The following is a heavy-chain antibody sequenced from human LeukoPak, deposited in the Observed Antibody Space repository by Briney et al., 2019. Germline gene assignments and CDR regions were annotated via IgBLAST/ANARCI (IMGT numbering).Heavy chain of an antibody. CDR2: ISYDGSNK. CDR3: ANDFWSGHYPHYYYYYMDV. Sequence: PGGSLRLSCAASGFTFSSYAMHWVRQAPGKGLEWVAVISYDGSNKYYADSVKGRFTISRDNSKNTLYLQMSSLRAEDTAVYYCANDFWSGHYPHYYYYYMDVRAKGPRSPSP. V-gene: IGHV3-30-3*02. J-gene: IGHJ6*03. CDR1: GFTFSSYA. D-gene: IGHD3-3*01.